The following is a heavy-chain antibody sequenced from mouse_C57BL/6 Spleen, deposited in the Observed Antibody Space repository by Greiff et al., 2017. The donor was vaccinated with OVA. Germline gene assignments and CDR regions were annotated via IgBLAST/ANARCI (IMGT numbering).Heavy chain of an antibody. CDR3: AIYDYEYYFDY. CDR1: GYTFTSYG. CDR2: IYPRSGNT. Sequence: VQLQQSGAELARPGASVKLSCKASGYTFTSYGISWVKQRTGQGLEWIGEIYPRSGNTYYNEKFKGQATLTADKSSSTAYMELRSLTSEDSAVYFCAIYDYEYYFDYWGQGTTLTVSS. D-gene: IGHD2-4*01. J-gene: IGHJ2*01. V-gene: IGHV1-81*01.